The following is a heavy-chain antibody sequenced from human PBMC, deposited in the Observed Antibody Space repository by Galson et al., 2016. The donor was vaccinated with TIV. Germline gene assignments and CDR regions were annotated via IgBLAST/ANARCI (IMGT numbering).Heavy chain of an antibody. J-gene: IGHJ6*02. Sequence: SLRLSCAASELIVGSNYMTWVRQAPGKGLEWVSLISGGGGTSYADSVKGRFTISRDSYKNTVYLQMNSLRAEDTAVYYCARDRRHCGNECYLYYYYGMDVWGQGTTVTVSS. CDR1: ELIVGSNY. CDR3: ARDRRHCGNECYLYYYYGMDV. D-gene: IGHD2-21*01. V-gene: IGHV3-66*02. CDR2: ISGGGGT.